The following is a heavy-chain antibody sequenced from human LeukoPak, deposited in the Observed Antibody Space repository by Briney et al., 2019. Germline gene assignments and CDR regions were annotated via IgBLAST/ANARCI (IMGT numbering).Heavy chain of an antibody. V-gene: IGHV4-34*01. CDR2: INHSGST. D-gene: IGHD5-18*01. CDR1: GGSFSCYY. Sequence: SETLSLTCAVYGGSFSCYYWSWIRQPPGKGLEWIGEINHSGSTNYNPSLKSRVTISVDTSKNQFSLKLSSVTAADTAVYYCARGGHRGYSYGYPSPPVYGMDVWGKGTTVTVSS. CDR3: ARGGHRGYSYGYPSPPVYGMDV. J-gene: IGHJ6*04.